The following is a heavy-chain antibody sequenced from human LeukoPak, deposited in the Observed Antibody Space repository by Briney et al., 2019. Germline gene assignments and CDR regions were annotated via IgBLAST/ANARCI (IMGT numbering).Heavy chain of an antibody. CDR1: GFTFSSYA. CDR2: ISGSGGST. D-gene: IGHD3-22*01. J-gene: IGHJ3*01. CDR3: AKDQPYDRSGYHDAFDL. Sequence: PGGSLRLSCAASGFTFSSYAITWVRQAPGKGLEWVSVISGSGGSTDYADSVKGRFTISRDNSKNTVYLQMNSLRDEDTAVYYCAKDQPYDRSGYHDAFDLWGQGTMVTVSA. V-gene: IGHV3-23*01.